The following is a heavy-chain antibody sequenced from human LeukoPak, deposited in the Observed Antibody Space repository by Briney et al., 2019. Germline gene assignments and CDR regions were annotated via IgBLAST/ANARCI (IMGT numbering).Heavy chain of an antibody. CDR2: ISAYNGNT. CDR1: GYTFTSYG. V-gene: IGHV1-18*01. CDR3: ARDASSSSWPYYFDY. J-gene: IGHJ4*02. Sequence: ASVKVSCKASGYTFTSYGISWVRQAPGQGLEWMGWISAYNGNTNYAQKLQGRVTMTTDTSTSTAYMELRSLRSDDTAAYYCARDASSSSWPYYFDYWGQGTLVTVSS. D-gene: IGHD6-13*01.